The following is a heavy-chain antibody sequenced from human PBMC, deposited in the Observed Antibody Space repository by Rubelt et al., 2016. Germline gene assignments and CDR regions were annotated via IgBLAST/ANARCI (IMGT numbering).Heavy chain of an antibody. D-gene: IGHD4-23*01. CDR1: GYSFTSYW. J-gene: IGHJ5*02. CDR2: IDPSDSYT. CDR3: ARHAGDGGNSEDWFDP. Sequence: EVQLVQSGAEVKKPGASLRISCKGSGYSFTSYWISWVRKMPGKGLEWMGRIDPSDSYTNDSPSVQGHVTISPEKSISTAYRQWSSRKAADSAMYYCARHAGDGGNSEDWFDPWGQGTLVTVSS. V-gene: IGHV5-10-1*01.